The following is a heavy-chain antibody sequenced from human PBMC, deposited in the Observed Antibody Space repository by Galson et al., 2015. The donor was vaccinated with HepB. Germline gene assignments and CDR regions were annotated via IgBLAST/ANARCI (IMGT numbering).Heavy chain of an antibody. V-gene: IGHV3-30*18. CDR2: ISYDGSNK. D-gene: IGHD1-26*01. J-gene: IGHJ6*02. CDR1: GFTFSSYG. Sequence: SLRLSCAASGFTFSSYGMHWVRQAPGKGLEWVAVISYDGSNKYYADSVKGRFTTSRDNSKNTLYLQMNSLRAEDTAVYYCAKVGGGSYYRSDYYGMDVWGQGTTVTVSS. CDR3: AKVGGGSYYRSDYYGMDV.